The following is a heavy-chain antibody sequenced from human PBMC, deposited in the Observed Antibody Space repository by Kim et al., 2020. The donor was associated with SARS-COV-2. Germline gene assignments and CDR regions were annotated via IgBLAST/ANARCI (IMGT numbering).Heavy chain of an antibody. V-gene: IGHV4-39*07. J-gene: IGHJ4*01. D-gene: IGHD3-9*01. CDR3: AREIHDILTGYEYYFD. Sequence: SETLSLTCTVSGGSISSSSYYWGWIRQPPGKGLEWIGSIYYSGSTYYNPSLKSRVTISVDTSKNQFSLKLSSVTAADTAVYYCAREIHDILTGYEYYFD. CDR1: GGSISSSSYY. CDR2: IYYSGST.